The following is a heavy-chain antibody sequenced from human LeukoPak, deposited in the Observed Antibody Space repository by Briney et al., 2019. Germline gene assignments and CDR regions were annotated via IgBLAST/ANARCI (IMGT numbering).Heavy chain of an antibody. Sequence: ASVKVSCKASGYTFTGYYMHWVRQAPGQGLEWMGWINPNSGGTNYAQKFHGRVTMTRDTSISTAYMDLSRLRSDDTAVYYCARGSIVGATFDYFDCWGQGTLVTVSS. J-gene: IGHJ4*02. D-gene: IGHD1-26*01. CDR1: GYTFTGYY. CDR2: INPNSGGT. CDR3: ARGSIVGATFDYFDC. V-gene: IGHV1-2*02.